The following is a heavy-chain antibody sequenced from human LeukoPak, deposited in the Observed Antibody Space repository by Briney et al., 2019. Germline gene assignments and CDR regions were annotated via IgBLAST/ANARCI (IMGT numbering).Heavy chain of an antibody. CDR3: AKGREGYYDSSGYYPGY. V-gene: IGHV3-23*01. D-gene: IGHD3-22*01. CDR2: ISGSGGST. CDR1: GFTFSSYA. J-gene: IGHJ4*02. Sequence: GGSLRLSCAASGFTFSSYAMSWVRQAPGKGLEWVSAISGSGGSTYYADSVKGRFTISRDNSKNTLYLQMNSLRAEDTAVYYCAKGREGYYDSSGYYPGYWGQGTLVTVSS.